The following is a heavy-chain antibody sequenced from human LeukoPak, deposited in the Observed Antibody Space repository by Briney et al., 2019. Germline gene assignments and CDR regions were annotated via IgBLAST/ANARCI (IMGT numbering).Heavy chain of an antibody. Sequence: ASVKVSCKVSGYTLTELSMHWVRQAPGKGLEWMGGFDPEDGETIYAQKFQGRVTMTEDTSTDTAYMELSSLRSEDTAVYYCATDLIRFGCLDYWGQGTPVTVSS. V-gene: IGHV1-24*01. J-gene: IGHJ4*02. CDR2: FDPEDGET. CDR3: ATDLIRFGCLDY. D-gene: IGHD3-9*01. CDR1: GYTLTELS.